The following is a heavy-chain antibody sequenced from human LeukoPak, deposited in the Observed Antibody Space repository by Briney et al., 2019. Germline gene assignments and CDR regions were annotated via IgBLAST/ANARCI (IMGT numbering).Heavy chain of an antibody. CDR3: ATQAEWLPTSLDY. CDR1: GFTFSSYA. CDR2: ISGSGGSS. V-gene: IGHV3-23*01. D-gene: IGHD5-12*01. Sequence: GGSLRLSCAASGFTFSSYAMSWVRQAPGKGLEWVSAISGSGGSSYYADSVKGRFTISRDNSKNTLYLQMNSLRAEDTAVYYCATQAEWLPTSLDYWGQGTLVTVSS. J-gene: IGHJ4*02.